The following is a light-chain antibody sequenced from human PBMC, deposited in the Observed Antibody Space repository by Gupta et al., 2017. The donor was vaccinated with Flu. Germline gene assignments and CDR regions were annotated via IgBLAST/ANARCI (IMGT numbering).Light chain of an antibody. CDR1: QSISSY. J-gene: IGKJ1*01. CDR2: AAS. V-gene: IGKV1-39*01. CDR3: QQRDSTLWT. Sequence: PSSLSASVGDRVTITCRASQSISSYLNWYQQKPGKAPKLLIYAASRVQSGVPSRFSGSGSGTDFTLTISRLQPEDFATYYCQQRDSTLWTFGQGTKVEIK.